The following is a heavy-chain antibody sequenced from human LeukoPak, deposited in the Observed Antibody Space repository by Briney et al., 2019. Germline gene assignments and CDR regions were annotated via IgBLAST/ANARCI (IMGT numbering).Heavy chain of an antibody. CDR3: ARGQYSSGWYYFDY. CDR2: IFDSGNT. D-gene: IGHD6-19*01. Sequence: SETLSLTCTVSGGSIINYFWSWIRQPPGKGLEWIGYIFDSGNTNYKPSLNSRVTMSLDTSKNRFSLKLSSVTAADSAIYYCARGQYSSGWYYFDYWGQGTLVTVSS. CDR1: GGSIINYF. J-gene: IGHJ4*02. V-gene: IGHV4-59*01.